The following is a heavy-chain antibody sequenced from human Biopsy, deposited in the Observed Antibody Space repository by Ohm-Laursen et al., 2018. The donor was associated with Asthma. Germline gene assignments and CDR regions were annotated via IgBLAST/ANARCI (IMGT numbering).Heavy chain of an antibody. CDR1: GGTFNTYV. J-gene: IGHJ4*02. V-gene: IGHV1-69*13. CDR2: INSVFGTT. D-gene: IGHD2-2*01. Sequence: SVKVSCKSLGGTFNTYVIGWVRQAPGQGLEWMGGINSVFGTTAYPQKFQDRVTITADDSTSTVYMELSSLGSEDTAVYYCARKAGPCISRTCYSLDFWGQGTLVTVSS. CDR3: ARKAGPCISRTCYSLDF.